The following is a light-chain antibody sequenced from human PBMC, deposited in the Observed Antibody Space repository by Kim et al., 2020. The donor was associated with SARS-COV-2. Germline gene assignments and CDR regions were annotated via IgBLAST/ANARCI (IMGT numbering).Light chain of an antibody. J-gene: IGKJ4*01. Sequence: SPGERATLSCGASQSIRSNFLAWYQQKPGQAPRLLVYGASTRASGIPDRFSGSGSGTDFTLTISSLEPDDFAVYYCQQYSTSPLTFGGGTKVEIK. CDR1: QSIRSNF. CDR3: QQYSTSPLT. CDR2: GAS. V-gene: IGKV3-20*01.